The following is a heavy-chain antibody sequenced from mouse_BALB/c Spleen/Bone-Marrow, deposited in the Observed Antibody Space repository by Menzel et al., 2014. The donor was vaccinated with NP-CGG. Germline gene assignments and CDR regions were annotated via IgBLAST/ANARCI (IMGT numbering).Heavy chain of an antibody. Sequence: VQLVESGAEVVKPGASVRLSCKTSGYTFTNYWMHWVKQRPGQGLEWIGDINPSNGRATYSEKFKSKATLTVDTSSSTACMQLSSLTSEDSAVYYCARYYNYYFDVWGAGTTVTVSS. V-gene: IGHV1S81*02. J-gene: IGHJ1*01. CDR1: GYTFTNYW. D-gene: IGHD1-1*01. CDR2: INPSNGRA. CDR3: ARYYNYYFDV.